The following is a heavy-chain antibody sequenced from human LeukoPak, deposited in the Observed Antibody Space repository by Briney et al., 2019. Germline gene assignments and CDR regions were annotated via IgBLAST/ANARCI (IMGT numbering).Heavy chain of an antibody. CDR2: IYYSGST. V-gene: IGHV4-30-4*08. J-gene: IGHJ4*02. D-gene: IGHD2-2*01. Sequence: SETLSLTCTVSGGSISSGDYYWSWIRQPPGKGLEWIGYIYYSGSTYYNPSLKSRVTISVDTSKNQFSLKLSSVTAADTAVYYCARRRSDYCSSTSCYESWGQGTLVTVSS. CDR1: GGSISSGDYY. CDR3: ARRRSDYCSSTSCYES.